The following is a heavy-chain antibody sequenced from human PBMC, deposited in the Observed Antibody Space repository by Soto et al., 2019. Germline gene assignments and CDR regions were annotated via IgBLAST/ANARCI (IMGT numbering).Heavy chain of an antibody. J-gene: IGHJ4*02. CDR1: GFTFSSYG. CDR2: IWYDGSNK. CDR3: ARAITIFGVAPSGY. V-gene: IGHV3-33*01. D-gene: IGHD3-3*01. Sequence: GESLKISCAASGFTFSSYGMHWVRQAPGKGLEWVAVIWYDGSNKYYADSVKGRFTISRDNSKNTLYLQMNSLRAEDTAVYYCARAITIFGVAPSGYWGQGTLVTVSS.